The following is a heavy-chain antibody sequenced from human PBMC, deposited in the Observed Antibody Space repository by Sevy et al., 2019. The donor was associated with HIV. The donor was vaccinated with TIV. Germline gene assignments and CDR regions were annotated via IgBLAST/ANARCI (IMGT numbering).Heavy chain of an antibody. D-gene: IGHD6-19*01. Sequence: GGSLRLSCTASGFKFDNYAMAWVRQAPGQGLVWVSAISVSGRLSYADSVKDRFTISRDSSKKMIYLHLNSLRADDTATYYCAKDGYSSGLLYYFDHWGQGTLVTVSS. CDR3: AKDGYSSGLLYYFDH. J-gene: IGHJ4*02. CDR1: GFKFDNYA. V-gene: IGHV3-23*01. CDR2: ISVSGRL.